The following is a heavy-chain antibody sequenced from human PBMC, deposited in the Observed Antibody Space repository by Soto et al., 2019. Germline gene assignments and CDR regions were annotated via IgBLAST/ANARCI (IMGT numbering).Heavy chain of an antibody. CDR2: IVPIFGPP. CDR1: GGTLSSYS. CDR3: ATMPFTRTDQKSPY. J-gene: IGHJ4*02. D-gene: IGHD2-2*01. Sequence: QVQLVQSGAEVKKPGSSVRVSCKASGGTLSSYSISWVRQAPGQGLEWMGGIVPIFGPPEYAQKFQGRVTISADEYMSTAYLVLRSLISEDAAVYYCATMPFTRTDQKSPYWGQGTVVTVSS. V-gene: IGHV1-69*01.